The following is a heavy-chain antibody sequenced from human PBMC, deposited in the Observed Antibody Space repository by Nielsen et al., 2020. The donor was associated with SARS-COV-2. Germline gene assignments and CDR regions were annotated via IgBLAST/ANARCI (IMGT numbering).Heavy chain of an antibody. V-gene: IGHV3-72*01. CDR3: AREGRKLPLDY. CDR2: IRNKANSYST. D-gene: IGHD5-24*01. J-gene: IGHJ4*02. Sequence: GGSLRLSCVASGFTFSDHYMDWVRQAPGKGLEWIGRIRNKANSYSTVYAASVKGRFIISRDDSKNSLYLQMNSLKTEDTAVYYCAREGRKLPLDYWGQGTLVTVSS. CDR1: GFTFSDHY.